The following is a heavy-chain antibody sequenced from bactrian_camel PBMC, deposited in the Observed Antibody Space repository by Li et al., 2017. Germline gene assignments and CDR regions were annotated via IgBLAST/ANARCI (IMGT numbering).Heavy chain of an antibody. CDR1: GVSFVGSD. V-gene: IGHV3S55*01. CDR3: AAGFLLPGPCGRGTWLGGTLMY. J-gene: IGHJ4*01. D-gene: IGHD2*01. CDR2: ISRDGTT. Sequence: HVQLVESGGGSAQAGGSLTLSCAGSGVSFVGSDRGWYRQGPGNECELISSISRDGTTQYVDSVKGRFTIARDAGLNAIYLQMNGLQLPDTAVYYCAAGFLLPGPCGRGTWLGGTLMYSGQGTQVTVS.